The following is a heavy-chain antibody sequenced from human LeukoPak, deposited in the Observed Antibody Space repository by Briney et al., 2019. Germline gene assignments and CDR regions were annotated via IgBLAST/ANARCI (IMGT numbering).Heavy chain of an antibody. CDR1: GFTFSSYA. Sequence: GGSLRLSCAASGFTFSSYAMHWVRQAPGKGLEWVAVISYDGSNKYYADSVKGRFTISRDNSKNTLYLQMNSLRAEDTAVYYCAKDSPARYYDFWSGYSSFDYWGQGTLVTVSS. V-gene: IGHV3-30-3*01. J-gene: IGHJ4*02. CDR2: ISYDGSNK. D-gene: IGHD3-3*01. CDR3: AKDSPARYYDFWSGYSSFDY.